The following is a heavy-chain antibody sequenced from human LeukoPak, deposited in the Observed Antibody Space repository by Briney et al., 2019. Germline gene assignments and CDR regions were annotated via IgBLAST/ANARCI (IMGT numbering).Heavy chain of an antibody. CDR1: GFTFSSYA. J-gene: IGHJ4*02. CDR3: AKGLGSGYSSWLIKSIFDY. Sequence: PGGSLRLSCAASGFTFSSYAMSWVRQAPGKGLEWVSAISGSGGSTYYADSVKGRFTISRDNSKNTLYLQMNSLRAEDTAVYYCAKGLGSGYSSWLIKSIFDYWGQGTLVTVSS. CDR2: ISGSGGST. D-gene: IGHD4-11*01. V-gene: IGHV3-23*01.